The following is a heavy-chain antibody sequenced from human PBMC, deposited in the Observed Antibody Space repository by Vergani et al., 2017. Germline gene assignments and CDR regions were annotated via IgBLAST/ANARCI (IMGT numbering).Heavy chain of an antibody. CDR3: AKDIRMSVAAFDI. CDR1: GSTFSSYA. D-gene: IGHD3-16*01. V-gene: IGHV3-23*01. J-gene: IGHJ3*02. Sequence: EVQLLESGGGLVQPGGSWRLSCAASGSTFSSYAMSWVRQAPGKGLEWVSAISGSGGSTYYADSVKGRFTISRDNSKNTLYLQMNSLRAEDTAVYYCAKDIRMSVAAFDIWGQGTMVTVSS. CDR2: ISGSGGST.